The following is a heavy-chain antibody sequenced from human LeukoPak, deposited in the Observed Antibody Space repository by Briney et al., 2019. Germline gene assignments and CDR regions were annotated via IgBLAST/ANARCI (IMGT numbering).Heavy chain of an antibody. Sequence: PGGSLRLSCAASGFTFSSYWMSWVRQAPGKGLEWVANIKQDGSEKYYVDSVKGRFTISRDNAKNSLYLQMNSLRAEDTAVYYCARAAPDTYYYDSSPPDFDYWGQGTLVTVSS. CDR1: GFTFSSYW. CDR3: ARAAPDTYYYDSSPPDFDY. D-gene: IGHD3-22*01. J-gene: IGHJ4*02. CDR2: IKQDGSEK. V-gene: IGHV3-7*03.